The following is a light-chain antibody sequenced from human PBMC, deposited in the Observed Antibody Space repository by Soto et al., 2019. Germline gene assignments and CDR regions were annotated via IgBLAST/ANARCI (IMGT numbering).Light chain of an antibody. J-gene: IGKJ5*01. Sequence: EIVMTQSPAPLSVSPGERATLSCRASQSVSSNLAWYQQKPGQAPRLLIYGASTRATGIPDRFSGSGSGTDFTLTISRLEPEDFAVYYCQQYGSSLAFGQGTRLEIK. CDR2: GAS. CDR1: QSVSSN. CDR3: QQYGSSLA. V-gene: IGKV3-20*01.